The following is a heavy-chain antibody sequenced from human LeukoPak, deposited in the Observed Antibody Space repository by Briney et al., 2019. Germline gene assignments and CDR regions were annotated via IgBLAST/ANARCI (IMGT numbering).Heavy chain of an antibody. Sequence: GGSLRLSCAASGFTFSSYWMHWVRQAPGKGLEWVAVISKDGSDKYYPGSVRGRFTISRDNSKNTIYLQMDSLRAEDTAIYYCVRDYWWNYDYWGQGTLVTVSS. CDR2: ISKDGSDK. CDR1: GFTFSSYW. J-gene: IGHJ4*02. V-gene: IGHV3-30-3*01. CDR3: VRDYWWNYDY. D-gene: IGHD1-7*01.